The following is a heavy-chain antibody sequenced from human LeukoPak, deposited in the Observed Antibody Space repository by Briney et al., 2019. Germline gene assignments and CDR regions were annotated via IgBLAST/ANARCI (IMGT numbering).Heavy chain of an antibody. Sequence: ASVKVSCKASGYTFTGYYMHWVRQAPGQGLEWMGWINPNSGGTNYAQKFQGRVTMTRDTSISTAYMGLSRLRSDDTAVYYCARGKMVYATNNWFDPWGQGTLVTVSS. CDR2: INPNSGGT. V-gene: IGHV1-2*02. J-gene: IGHJ5*02. CDR3: ARGKMVYATNNWFDP. CDR1: GYTFTGYY. D-gene: IGHD2-8*01.